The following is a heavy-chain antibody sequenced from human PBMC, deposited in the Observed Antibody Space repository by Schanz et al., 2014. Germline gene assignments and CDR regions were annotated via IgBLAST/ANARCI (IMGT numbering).Heavy chain of an antibody. D-gene: IGHD3-3*01. V-gene: IGHV3-48*01. J-gene: IGHJ4*02. Sequence: EVQLLESGGGLVQPGGSLRLSCAASGFTFSSYAMSWVRQAPGKGLEWVSYVSRSTPDIYYADSVKGRFTMSRDNAKNSVFLQMNSLRAEDTAVYYCVRDSFFAFDYWGQGTLVTVSS. CDR1: GFTFSSYA. CDR3: VRDSFFAFDY. CDR2: VSRSTPDI.